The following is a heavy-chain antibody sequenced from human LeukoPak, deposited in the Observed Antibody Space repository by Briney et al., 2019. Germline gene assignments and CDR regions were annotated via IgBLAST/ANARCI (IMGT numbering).Heavy chain of an antibody. J-gene: IGHJ4*02. CDR1: GGSISSSSYY. Sequence: SETLSLTCTVSGGSISSSSYYWGWIRQPPGKGLEWIGSIYYSGSTYYNPSLKGRVTISVDTSKNQFSLKLSSVTAADTAVYYCARNIEWGAFDYWGQGTLVTVSS. D-gene: IGHD1-26*01. V-gene: IGHV4-39*07. CDR2: IYYSGST. CDR3: ARNIEWGAFDY.